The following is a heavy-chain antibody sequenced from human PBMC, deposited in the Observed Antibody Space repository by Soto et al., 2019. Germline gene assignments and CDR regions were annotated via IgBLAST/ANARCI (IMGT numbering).Heavy chain of an antibody. CDR1: GFTFSDYA. Sequence: EVQVVESGGGLAQPGRSLRLSCAASGFTFSDYAMHWVRQDPGKGLEWVAGISWTGGPIGYADSVKGRFTISRDNAKNSLYLQMDSLRVEDTALYYCAKDIQRGEGAFDYCGQGTLVTVSS. D-gene: IGHD3-16*01. CDR3: AKDIQRGEGAFDY. V-gene: IGHV3-9*01. J-gene: IGHJ4*02. CDR2: ISWTGGPI.